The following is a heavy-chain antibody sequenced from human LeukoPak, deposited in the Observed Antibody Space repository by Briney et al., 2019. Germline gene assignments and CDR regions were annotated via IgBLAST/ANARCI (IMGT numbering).Heavy chain of an antibody. J-gene: IGHJ5*02. Sequence: ASVKVSCKASGYTFTGYYMHWVRQAPGQGLEWMGWINPNSGGTNYAQKFQGRVTMTRDTSISTAYMELSRLRSDDTAVYYCANEYSSSFGRVSWFDPWGQGTLVTVSS. CDR2: INPNSGGT. D-gene: IGHD6-13*01. V-gene: IGHV1-2*02. CDR1: GYTFTGYY. CDR3: ANEYSSSFGRVSWFDP.